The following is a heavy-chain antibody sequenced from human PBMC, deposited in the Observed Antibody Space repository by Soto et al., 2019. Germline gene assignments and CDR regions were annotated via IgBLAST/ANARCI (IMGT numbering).Heavy chain of an antibody. CDR2: IKQDGSEK. CDR3: ARDQRYDFWSGYWRGYYGMDV. V-gene: IGHV3-7*01. J-gene: IGHJ6*02. CDR1: GFTFSSYW. Sequence: EVQLVESGGGLVQPGGSLRLSCAASGFTFSSYWMSWVRQAPGKGLEWVANIKQDGSEKYYVGSVKGRFTISRDKVKNSLYLQMNSLRAGDTAVYYCARDQRYDFWSGYWRGYYGMDVWGQGTTVTVSS. D-gene: IGHD3-3*01.